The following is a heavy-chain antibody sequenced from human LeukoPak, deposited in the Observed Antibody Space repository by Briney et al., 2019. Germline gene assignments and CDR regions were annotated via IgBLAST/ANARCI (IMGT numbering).Heavy chain of an antibody. Sequence: GGSLRLSXAASGFTFSDYYMSWIRQSPGKGLEWLSYISSSGNTIYYADPVKGRFTISRDNAKNSLYLQMNSLRAEDTAVYYCACHYYGSLNVDYWGQGTLVTVSS. CDR2: ISSSGNTI. J-gene: IGHJ4*02. D-gene: IGHD3-10*01. V-gene: IGHV3-11*04. CDR1: GFTFSDYY. CDR3: ACHYYGSLNVDY.